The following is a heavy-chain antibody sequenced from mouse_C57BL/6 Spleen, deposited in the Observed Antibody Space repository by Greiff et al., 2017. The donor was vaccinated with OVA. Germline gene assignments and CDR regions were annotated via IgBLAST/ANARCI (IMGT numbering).Heavy chain of an antibody. V-gene: IGHV2-6-1*01. D-gene: IGHD3-2*02. CDR2: IWSDGST. J-gene: IGHJ4*01. CDR3: ARHADSSGYRYYAMDY. CDR1: GFSLTSYG. Sequence: QVQLKESGPGLVAPSQSLSITCTVSGFSLTSYGVHWVRQPPGKGLEWLVVIWSDGSTTYNSALKSRLSISKDNSKSQVFLKMNSLQTDDTAMYYCARHADSSGYRYYAMDYWDQGTSVTVSS.